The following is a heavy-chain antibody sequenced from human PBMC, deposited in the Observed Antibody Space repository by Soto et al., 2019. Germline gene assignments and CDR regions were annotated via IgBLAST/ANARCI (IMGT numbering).Heavy chain of an antibody. D-gene: IGHD7-27*01. CDR1: GGSISSYY. J-gene: IGHJ3*02. CDR2: IYYSGST. V-gene: IGHV4-59*01. CDR3: ARDLTLTWLSGADAFDI. Sequence: SETLSLTCTVSGGSISSYYWSWIRQPPGKGLEWIGYIYYSGSTNYNPSLKSRVTISVDTSKNQFSLKLSSVTAADTAVYYCARDLTLTWLSGADAFDIWGQGTMVTVSS.